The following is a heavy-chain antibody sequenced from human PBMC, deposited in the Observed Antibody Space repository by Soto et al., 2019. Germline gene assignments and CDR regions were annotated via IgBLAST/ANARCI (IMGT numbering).Heavy chain of an antibody. CDR3: AKSGLADPLNRYYYGMDV. CDR1: GFTFSSYA. CDR2: ISGSGGST. V-gene: IGHV3-23*01. Sequence: EVQLLESGGGLVQPGGSLRLSCAASGFTFSSYAMSWVRQAPGKGLEWVSAISGSGGSTYYADSVKGRFTISRDNSKNTLYLQMNSLRAEDTAVYYCAKSGLADPLNRYYYGMDVWGQGTTVTVSS. D-gene: IGHD3-10*01. J-gene: IGHJ6*02.